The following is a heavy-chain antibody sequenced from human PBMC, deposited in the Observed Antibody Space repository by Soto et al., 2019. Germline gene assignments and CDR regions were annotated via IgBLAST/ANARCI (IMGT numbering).Heavy chain of an antibody. CDR3: AREIEARPNYYYYYGMDV. D-gene: IGHD6-6*01. V-gene: IGHV3-33*01. Sequence: GGSLRLSCAASGFTFSSYGMHWVRQAPGKGLEWVAVIWYDGSNKYYADSVKGRFTISRDNSKNTLYLQMNSLRAEDTAVYYCAREIEARPNYYYYYGMDVWGQGTTVTGSS. CDR1: GFTFSSYG. CDR2: IWYDGSNK. J-gene: IGHJ6*02.